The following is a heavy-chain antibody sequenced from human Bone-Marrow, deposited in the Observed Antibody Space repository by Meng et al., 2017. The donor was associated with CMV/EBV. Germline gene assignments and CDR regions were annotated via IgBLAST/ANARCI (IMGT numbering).Heavy chain of an antibody. V-gene: IGHV3-7*01. CDR3: ARARYCSGGSCYHY. D-gene: IGHD2-15*01. CDR1: GFTFSDDW. J-gene: IGHJ4*02. CDR2: INRDGSGK. Sequence: GGSLRLSCAASGFTFSDDWMTWVRQAPGKGLEWVASINRDGSGKFYVDSVKGRFTISRDNAKNTLYLQMNSLRAEDTAVYYCARARYCSGGSCYHYWGQGTLVTVSS.